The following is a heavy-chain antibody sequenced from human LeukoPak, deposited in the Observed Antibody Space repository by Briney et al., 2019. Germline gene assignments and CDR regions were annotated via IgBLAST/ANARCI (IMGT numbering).Heavy chain of an antibody. CDR1: GYTFTSYA. CDR2: INAGNGNT. V-gene: IGHV1-3*01. Sequence: GASVKVSCKASGYTFTSYAMHWVRQAPGQRLEWMGWINAGNGNTKYPQEFQGRVTITRDTSASTAYMELSSLRSEDTAVYYCARVRSVSSGWYDNSYYFDYWGRGTLVTVSS. J-gene: IGHJ4*02. CDR3: ARVRSVSSGWYDNSYYFDY. D-gene: IGHD6-19*01.